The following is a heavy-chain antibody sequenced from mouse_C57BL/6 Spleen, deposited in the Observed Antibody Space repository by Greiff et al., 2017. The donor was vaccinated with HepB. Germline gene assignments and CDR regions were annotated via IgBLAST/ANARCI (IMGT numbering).Heavy chain of an antibody. D-gene: IGHD1-1*01. CDR2: IDPETGGT. CDR3: TRSNYYGSSYGYAMDY. Sequence: VQLVESGAELVRPGASVTLSCKASGYTFTDYEMHWVKQTPVHGLEWIGAIDPETGGTAYNQKFKGKAILTADKSSSTAYMELRSLTSEDSAVYYCTRSNYYGSSYGYAMDYWGQGTSVTVSS. J-gene: IGHJ4*01. V-gene: IGHV1-15*01. CDR1: GYTFTDYE.